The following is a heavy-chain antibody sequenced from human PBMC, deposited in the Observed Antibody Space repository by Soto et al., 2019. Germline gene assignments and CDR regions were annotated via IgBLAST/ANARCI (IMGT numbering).Heavy chain of an antibody. CDR1: GGSVSSGSYY. D-gene: IGHD4-17*01. CDR3: ASRVKYSGYGDPYYYYYGMDV. J-gene: IGHJ6*02. Sequence: PSETLSLTCTVSGGSVSSGSYYWSWIRQAPGKGLEWIGYIYYSGSTNYNPSLKSRVTISVDTSKNQFSLKLSSVTAADTAVYYCASRVKYSGYGDPYYYYYGMDVWGQGTTVTVSS. CDR2: IYYSGST. V-gene: IGHV4-61*01.